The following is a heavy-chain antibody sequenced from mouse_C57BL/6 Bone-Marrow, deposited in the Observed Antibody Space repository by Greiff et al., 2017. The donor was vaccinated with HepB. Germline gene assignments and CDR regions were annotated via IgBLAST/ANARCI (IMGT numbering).Heavy chain of an antibody. Sequence: QVQLKQSGPELVKPGASVTISCKASGYAFSSSWMNWVKQRPGKGLEWIGRIYPGDGDTTYNGKFKGKATLTADKSSSTAYMQLSSLTSEDSAVYFCARGPLEHWGQGTTLAASS. V-gene: IGHV1-82*01. CDR1: GYAFSSSW. J-gene: IGHJ2*01. CDR3: ARGPLEH. CDR2: IYPGDGDT.